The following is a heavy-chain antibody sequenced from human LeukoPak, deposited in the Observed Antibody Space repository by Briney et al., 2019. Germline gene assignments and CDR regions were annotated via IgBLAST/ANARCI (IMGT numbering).Heavy chain of an antibody. V-gene: IGHV3-66*02. CDR2: IYSGGST. CDR3: ARDGAAGWHHDY. J-gene: IGHJ4*02. Sequence: GGSLRLSCAASGFTFSSYAMSWVRQAPGKGLEWVSAIYSGGSTYYADSVKGRFTISRDNSKNTLYLQMNSLRAEDTAVYYCARDGAAGWHHDYWGQGTLVTVSS. D-gene: IGHD6-13*01. CDR1: GFTFSSYA.